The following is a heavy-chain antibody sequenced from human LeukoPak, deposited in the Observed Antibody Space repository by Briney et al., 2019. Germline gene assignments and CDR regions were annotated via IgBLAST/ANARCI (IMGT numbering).Heavy chain of an antibody. J-gene: IGHJ4*02. Sequence: GGSLRLSCAASGCTLSSYAMTWVRQAPGRGLEWVSSVDGGGGGTYYADSVKGRFTISRDNSKDTLYLQMNGLRAEDTAVYFCAKQSAGSAAWYSLHYDFWGQGTLVTVSS. V-gene: IGHV3-23*01. D-gene: IGHD6-13*01. CDR3: AKQSAGSAAWYSLHYDF. CDR1: GCTLSSYA. CDR2: VDGGGGGT.